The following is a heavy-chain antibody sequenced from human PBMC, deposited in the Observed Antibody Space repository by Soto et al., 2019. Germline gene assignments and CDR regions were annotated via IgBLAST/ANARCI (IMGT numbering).Heavy chain of an antibody. V-gene: IGHV1-58*01. Sequence: GASVKVSCKASGFTFTSSAVQWVRQARGQRLEWIGWIVVGSGNTNYAQKFQERVTITRDMSTSTAYMELGSLRSEDTAVYYCAARPQYGSGSYYIGEYGMDVWGQGTTVTVSS. CDR2: IVVGSGNT. CDR1: GFTFTSSA. D-gene: IGHD3-10*01. CDR3: AARPQYGSGSYYIGEYGMDV. J-gene: IGHJ6*02.